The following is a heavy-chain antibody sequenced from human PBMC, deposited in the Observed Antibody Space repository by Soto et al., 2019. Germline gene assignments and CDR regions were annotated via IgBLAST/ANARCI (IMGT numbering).Heavy chain of an antibody. CDR3: ASGASRWYPYCFDS. Sequence: QAQVVQSGAEVRKPGSSVKLSCKASEGTFNSHAIAWVRQAPGQGLEWMGGIIPYYNTLNYAQKFQDRVTITADDSTNTVYMELSSLRSDDTAVYFCASGASRWYPYCFDSWAQGTLVTVSS. D-gene: IGHD6-13*01. CDR2: IIPYYNTL. J-gene: IGHJ4*02. CDR1: EGTFNSHA. V-gene: IGHV1-69*01.